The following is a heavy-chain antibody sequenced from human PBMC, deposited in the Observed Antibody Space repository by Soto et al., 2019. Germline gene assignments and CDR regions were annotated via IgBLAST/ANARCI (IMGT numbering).Heavy chain of an antibody. CDR3: ARGAAGNDY. CDR1: GFTFSNYW. Sequence: GGSLRLSCAASGFTFSNYWMHWVRQAPGKGLVWVSRIDSDGSSTTYADSVKGRFTISRDNAKNTPYLQMNSLRAEDTAVYYCARGAAGNDYWGQGTLVTVSS. J-gene: IGHJ4*02. D-gene: IGHD6-13*01. CDR2: IDSDGSST. V-gene: IGHV3-74*01.